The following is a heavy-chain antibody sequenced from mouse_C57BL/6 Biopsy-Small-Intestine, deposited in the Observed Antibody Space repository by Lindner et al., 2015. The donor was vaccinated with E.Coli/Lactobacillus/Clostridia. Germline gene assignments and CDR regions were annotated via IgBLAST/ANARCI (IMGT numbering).Heavy chain of an antibody. V-gene: IGHV1-63*01. J-gene: IGHJ2*01. CDR2: IYPGNGNT. Sequence: VQLQESGAELVRPGTSVKMSCRASGYTFTNYWIGWAKQRPGHGLEWIGDIYPGNGNTHYNEKFKGKATLTADKSSSTAYMQLSSLTSEDSAVYFCARSKVFYYFDYWGQGTTLTVSS. CDR3: ARSKVFYYFDY. CDR1: GYTFTNYW.